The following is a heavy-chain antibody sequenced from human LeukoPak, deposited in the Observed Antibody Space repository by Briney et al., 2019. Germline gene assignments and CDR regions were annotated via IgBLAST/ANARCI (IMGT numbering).Heavy chain of an antibody. CDR1: GGSISSGDYY. D-gene: IGHD5-12*01. J-gene: IGHJ3*02. CDR2: IYYSGST. CDR3: ATHRRSGSGGSENAFEI. Sequence: SETLSLTCTVSGGSISSGDYYWSWIRQPPGKGLEWIGYIYYSGSTYYTPSLKSRVTISVDTSKNQFSLKLNSVTAADTAIYYCATHRRSGSGGSENAFEIWGQGTMVTVSS. V-gene: IGHV4-30-4*01.